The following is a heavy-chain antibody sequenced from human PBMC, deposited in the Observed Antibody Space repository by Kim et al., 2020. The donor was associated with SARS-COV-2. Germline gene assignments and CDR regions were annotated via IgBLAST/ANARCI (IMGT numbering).Heavy chain of an antibody. Sequence: SETLSLTCAVYGGSFSGYYWSWIRQPPGKGLEWIGEINHSGSTNYNPSLKSRVTISVDTSKNQFSLKLSSVTAADTAVYYCARGGGWSSSWWGPKGRHYGMDVWGQGTTVTVSS. V-gene: IGHV4-34*01. J-gene: IGHJ6*02. D-gene: IGHD6-13*01. CDR3: ARGGGWSSSWWGPKGRHYGMDV. CDR2: INHSGST. CDR1: GGSFSGYY.